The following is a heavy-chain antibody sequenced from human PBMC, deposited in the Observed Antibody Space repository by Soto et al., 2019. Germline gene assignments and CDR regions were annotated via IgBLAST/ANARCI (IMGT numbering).Heavy chain of an antibody. Sequence: RRLSCAASGFTFSSYGMHWVRQAPGKGLEWVAVIWYDGSNKYYADSVKGRFTISRDNSKNTLYLQMNSLRAEDTAVYYCARDYRPYQQLTHWFDPWGQGTLVTVSS. CDR1: GFTFSSYG. CDR3: ARDYRPYQQLTHWFDP. J-gene: IGHJ5*02. CDR2: IWYDGSNK. V-gene: IGHV3-33*01. D-gene: IGHD2-2*01.